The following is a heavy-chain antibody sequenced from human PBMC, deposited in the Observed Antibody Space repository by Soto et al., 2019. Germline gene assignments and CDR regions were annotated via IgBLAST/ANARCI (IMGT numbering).Heavy chain of an antibody. V-gene: IGHV4-31*02. CDR2: IYDSGSA. CDR1: GGSISSGGYC. J-gene: IGHJ5*02. D-gene: IGHD6-25*01. CDR3: ARPHGGSSGWDNWFDP. Sequence: PSETLSLTCSVSGGSISSGGYCWTWIRQHPGKGLEWIGYIYDSGSAYYNPSLKSRVAISVDTSKNQFSLKLSSVTAADTAVYYCARPHGGSSGWDNWFDPWGQGTLVTVSS.